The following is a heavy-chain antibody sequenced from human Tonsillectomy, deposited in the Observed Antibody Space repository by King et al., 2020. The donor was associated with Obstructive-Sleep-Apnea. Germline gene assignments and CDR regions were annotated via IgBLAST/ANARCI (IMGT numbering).Heavy chain of an antibody. CDR2: IYYSGST. V-gene: IGHV4-59*08. CDR3: ARLNYYDSSGYYYRDY. CDR1: GGSISGYY. J-gene: IGHJ4*02. D-gene: IGHD3-22*01. Sequence: VQLQESGPGLVKPSETMSLTCTVSGGSISGYYWTWIRQPPGKGLEGIGYIYYSGSTNYNPSRKSRVTISLDTSKNLFSLKLSSVTAADTAVYYCARLNYYDSSGYYYRDYWGQGTLVTVSS.